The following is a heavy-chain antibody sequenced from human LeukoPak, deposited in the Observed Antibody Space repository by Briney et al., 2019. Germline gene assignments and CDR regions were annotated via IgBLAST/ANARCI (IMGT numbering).Heavy chain of an antibody. CDR2: IYHSGST. Sequence: GSLRLSCAASGFTFSSYWMSWIRQPPGKGLEWIGSIYHSGSTYYNPSLKSRVTISVDTSKNQFSLKLSSVTAADTAVYYCASVLYGDSGGSAYYFDYWGQGTLVTVSS. D-gene: IGHD4-17*01. CDR1: GFTFSSYW. CDR3: ASVLYGDSGGSAYYFDY. J-gene: IGHJ4*02. V-gene: IGHV4-38-2*01.